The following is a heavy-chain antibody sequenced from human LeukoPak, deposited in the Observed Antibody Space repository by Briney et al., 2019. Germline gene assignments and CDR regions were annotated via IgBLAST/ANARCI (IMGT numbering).Heavy chain of an antibody. Sequence: GGSLRLSCAASGFTFSSYAMSWVRQAPGKGLEWVSAISGSGGSTYYADSMKGRFTISRDNSKNTLYLQMNSLRAEDTAVYYCAKSMVRGVMGYYYGMDVWGQGTTVTVSS. V-gene: IGHV3-23*01. D-gene: IGHD3-10*01. CDR2: ISGSGGST. J-gene: IGHJ6*02. CDR1: GFTFSSYA. CDR3: AKSMVRGVMGYYYGMDV.